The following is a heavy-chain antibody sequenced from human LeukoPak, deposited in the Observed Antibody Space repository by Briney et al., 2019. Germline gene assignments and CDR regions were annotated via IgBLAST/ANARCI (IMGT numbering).Heavy chain of an antibody. D-gene: IGHD3-10*01. CDR3: ARHYNLAFDY. CDR1: GGSISPHY. CDR2: IYYSGST. Sequence: SETLSLICTVSGGSISPHYWSWIRQPPGKGLEWIGYIYYSGSTNYNPSLKSRVTISIDMSKNQFSLKLSSVTAADTAVYHCARHYNLAFDYWGQGTLVTVSS. J-gene: IGHJ4*02. V-gene: IGHV4-59*08.